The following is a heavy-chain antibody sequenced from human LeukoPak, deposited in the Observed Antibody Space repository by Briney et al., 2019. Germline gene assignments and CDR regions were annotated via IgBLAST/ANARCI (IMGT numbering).Heavy chain of an antibody. V-gene: IGHV3-30-3*01. CDR1: GFTFSSYA. Sequence: GRSLRLSCAASGFTFSSYAMHWVRQAPGKGLEWVAVISYDGSNKYYADSAKGRFTISRDNSKNTLYLQMNSLRAEDTAVYYCSRDNRAYYYDSSGYTLLGYWGQGTLVTVSS. CDR3: SRDNRAYYYDSSGYTLLGY. CDR2: ISYDGSNK. D-gene: IGHD3-22*01. J-gene: IGHJ4*02.